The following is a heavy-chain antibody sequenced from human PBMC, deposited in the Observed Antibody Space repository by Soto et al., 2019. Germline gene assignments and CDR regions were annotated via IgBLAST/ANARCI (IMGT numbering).Heavy chain of an antibody. CDR3: AKGHVMVVAGSAFDD. CDR1: GYSISSGSY. J-gene: IGHJ4*01. D-gene: IGHD6-19*01. Sequence: SETLSLTCTVSGYSISSGSYWGRSRHPPGKGPEWIASIYHGGATFYNTSLNSRVTASVDKSNNKYFSRLRSVTAADATVYYCAKGHVMVVAGSAFDDWGHGTLVTVSS. CDR2: IYHGGAT. V-gene: IGHV4-38-2*02.